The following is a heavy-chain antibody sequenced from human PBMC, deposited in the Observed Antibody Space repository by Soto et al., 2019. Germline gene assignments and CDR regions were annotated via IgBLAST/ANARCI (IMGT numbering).Heavy chain of an antibody. CDR1: VYNFAGYW. D-gene: IGHD3-3*01. Sequence: GESLKISCKGSVYNFAGYWIAWVRQMPGKGLELMGIIYPSDSDTRYRPSFQGQVTISADKSISSAYLQWSSLRASDTAMYYCARGGVPTRTSDYWGQGTPVTVSS. CDR2: IYPSDSDT. V-gene: IGHV5-51*01. CDR3: ARGGVPTRTSDY. J-gene: IGHJ4*02.